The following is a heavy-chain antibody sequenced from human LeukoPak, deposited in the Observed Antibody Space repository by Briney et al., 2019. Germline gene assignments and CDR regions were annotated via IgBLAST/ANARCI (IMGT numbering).Heavy chain of an antibody. V-gene: IGHV4-30-4*08. CDR3: AREGGGYQYYFDY. Sequence: KASETLSLTCTVSGGSISSGDYYWSWIRQPPGKGLEWIGYIYYSGGTYYNPSLKSRVTISVDTSKNQFSLKLSSVTAADTAVYYCAREGGGYQYYFDYWGQGTLVTVSS. CDR1: GGSISSGDYY. D-gene: IGHD2-15*01. CDR2: IYYSGGT. J-gene: IGHJ4*02.